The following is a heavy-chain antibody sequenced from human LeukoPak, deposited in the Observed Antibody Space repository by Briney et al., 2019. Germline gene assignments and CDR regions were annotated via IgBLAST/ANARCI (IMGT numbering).Heavy chain of an antibody. CDR2: IYTSGST. V-gene: IGHV4-61*02. CDR1: GGSISSGSYY. J-gene: IGHJ4*02. D-gene: IGHD3-10*01. CDR3: ARSWVRGVRGYYFDY. Sequence: SETLSLTCTVSGGSISSGSYYWSWIRQPAGTGLEWIGRIYTSGSTNYNPSLKSRVTISVDTSKNQFSLRLSSVTAADTAVYYCARSWVRGVRGYYFDYWGQGTLVTVSS.